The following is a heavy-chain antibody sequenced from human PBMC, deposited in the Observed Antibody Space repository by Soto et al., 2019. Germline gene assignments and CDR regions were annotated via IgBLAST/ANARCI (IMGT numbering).Heavy chain of an antibody. CDR1: GFTFNSYA. D-gene: IGHD3-22*01. CDR2: ISSSGSST. J-gene: IGHJ4*02. Sequence: GGSLRVSCAASGFTFNSYAMGWVRQAPGKGLEWVSAISSSGSSTYYADSVQGRFTISRDNSKNTLYLEMNGLGAEDTAVYYCAKIHHSDTSGYYRNFDYWGQGPLVAASS. CDR3: AKIHHSDTSGYYRNFDY. V-gene: IGHV3-23*01.